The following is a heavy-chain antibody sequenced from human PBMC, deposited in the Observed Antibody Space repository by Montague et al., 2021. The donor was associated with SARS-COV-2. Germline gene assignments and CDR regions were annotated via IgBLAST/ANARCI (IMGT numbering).Heavy chain of an antibody. J-gene: IGHJ6*02. CDR3: ARGLPVTTLYYYYGMDV. V-gene: IGHV4-34*01. CDR2: INHSGST. CDR1: GGSFSGHY. D-gene: IGHD4-11*01. Sequence: SETLSLTCAVYGGSFSGHYWSWIRQPPGKGLEWIGEINHSGSTNYNPSLKSRVTISVGTSKNQFSLKLSSVTAADTAVYYCARGLPVTTLYYYYGMDVWGQGTTVTVSS.